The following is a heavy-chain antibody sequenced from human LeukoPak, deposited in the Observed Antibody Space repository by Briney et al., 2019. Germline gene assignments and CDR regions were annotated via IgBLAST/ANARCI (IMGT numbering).Heavy chain of an antibody. D-gene: IGHD3-16*02. Sequence: GASVKVSCKVSGYSLTELSMHWVRQAPGKGLEWVGGFSPGDGETIYAQRFQGRVTMTEATSTDTAYMELRSLTYEDTAVYYCATRLGEFSSRDAFNIWGRGTMVTVSS. V-gene: IGHV1-24*01. CDR3: ATRLGEFSSRDAFNI. CDR2: FSPGDGET. J-gene: IGHJ3*02. CDR1: GYSLTELS.